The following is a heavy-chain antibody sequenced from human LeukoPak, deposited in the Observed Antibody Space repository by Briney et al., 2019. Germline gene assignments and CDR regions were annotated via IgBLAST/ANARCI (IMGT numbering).Heavy chain of an antibody. CDR2: INPNSGGT. J-gene: IGHJ5*02. CDR3: ARDRDSSGYPILNWFDP. D-gene: IGHD3-22*01. V-gene: IGHV1-2*06. Sequence: ASVKVSCKASGYTFTGYYMHWVRQAPGQGLEWMGRINPNSGGTNYAQKFQSRVTMTRDTSISTAYMELSRLRSDDTAVYYCARDRDSSGYPILNWFDPWGQGTLVTVSS. CDR1: GYTFTGYY.